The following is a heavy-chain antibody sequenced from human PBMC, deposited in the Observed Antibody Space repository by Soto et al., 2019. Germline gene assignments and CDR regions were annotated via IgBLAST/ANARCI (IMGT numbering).Heavy chain of an antibody. D-gene: IGHD1-7*01. V-gene: IGHV1-18*01. CDR1: GGTFSSYA. CDR3: ARVGNLVELRGPAEYFQH. CDR2: ISAYNGNT. J-gene: IGHJ1*01. Sequence: EASVKVSCKASGGTFSSYAISWVRQAPGQGLEWMGWISAYNGNTNYAQKLQGRVTMTTDTSTSTAYMELRSLRSDDTAVYYCARVGNLVELRGPAEYFQHWGQGTLVTVSS.